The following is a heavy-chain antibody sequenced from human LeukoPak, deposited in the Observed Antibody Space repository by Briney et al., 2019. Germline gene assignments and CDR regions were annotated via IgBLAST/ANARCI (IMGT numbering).Heavy chain of an antibody. CDR1: GFTFSSYS. CDR2: ISSSSSTI. V-gene: IGHV3-48*01. J-gene: IGHJ4*02. CDR3: ARVLHKRNYDSTTYYGY. D-gene: IGHD3-22*01. Sequence: GGSLRLSCAASGFTFSSYSMNWVRQAPGKGLEWVSYISSSSSTIYYADSVKGRFTISRVNAKNSLYLQMNSLRAEDTAVYYCARVLHKRNYDSTTYYGYWGQGTLVTVSS.